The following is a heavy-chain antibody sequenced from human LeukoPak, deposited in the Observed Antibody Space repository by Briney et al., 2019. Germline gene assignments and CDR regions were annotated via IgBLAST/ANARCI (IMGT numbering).Heavy chain of an antibody. D-gene: IGHD1-26*01. CDR1: GFSLSTSGMC. CDR2: IDWDDDK. CDR3: ARISSGSYQDY. Sequence: SGPALVKPTQTLTLTCTFSGFSLSTSGMCVSWIRQPPGKALEWLARIDWDDDKYYSTSLETRLTISKDTSKNQVVLTMTNMDPVDTATYYCARISSGSYQDYWGQGTLVTVSS. V-gene: IGHV2-70*11. J-gene: IGHJ4*02.